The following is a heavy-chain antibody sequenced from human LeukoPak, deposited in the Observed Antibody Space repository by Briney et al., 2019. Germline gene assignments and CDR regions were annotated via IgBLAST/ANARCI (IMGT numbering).Heavy chain of an antibody. CDR1: GGSISSGDYY. CDR3: ARHDYGGKDNDY. J-gene: IGHJ4*02. Sequence: SETLSLTCTVSGGSISSGDYYWSWIRQPPGKGLEWIGYIYHSGSTYYNPFLKSRVTISVDTSKNQFSLKLSSVTAADTAVYYCARHDYGGKDNDYWGQGTLVTVSS. D-gene: IGHD4-23*01. CDR2: IYHSGST. V-gene: IGHV4-30-4*08.